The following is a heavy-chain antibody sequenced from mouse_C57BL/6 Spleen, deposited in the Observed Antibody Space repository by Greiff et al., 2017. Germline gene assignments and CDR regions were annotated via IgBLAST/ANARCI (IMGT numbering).Heavy chain of an antibody. V-gene: IGHV1-52*01. CDR2: IDPSDSET. D-gene: IGHD1-1*01. J-gene: IGHJ2*01. CDR1: GYTFTSYW. Sequence: VQLQQPGAELVRPGSSVKLSCKASGYTFTSYWMHWVKQRPIQGLEWIGNIDPSDSETHYNQKFKDKATLTVDKSSSTAYMQLSSLTSEDSAVYYCAKGSSYEDYYYFDYWGQGTTLTVSS. CDR3: AKGSSYEDYYYFDY.